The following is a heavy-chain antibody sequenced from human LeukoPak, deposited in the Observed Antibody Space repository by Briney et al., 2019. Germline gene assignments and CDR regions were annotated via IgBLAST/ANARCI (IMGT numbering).Heavy chain of an antibody. CDR1: GFTFSDYA. CDR3: AKGRGFDVYCRAGSCSTFDA. D-gene: IGHD2-15*01. CDR2: ISYDGSNK. V-gene: IGHV3-30*01. Sequence: GGSLRLSCAASGFTFSDYALHWVRQAPGKGLEWVAVISYDGSNKYYADSVKGRFTISRDNSKNTLYLQMNSLRAEDTAVYYCAKGRGFDVYCRAGSCSTFDAWGQGSLVTVSS. J-gene: IGHJ4*02.